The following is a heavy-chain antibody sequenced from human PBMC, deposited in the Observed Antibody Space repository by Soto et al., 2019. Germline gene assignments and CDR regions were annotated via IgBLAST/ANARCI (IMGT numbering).Heavy chain of an antibody. CDR1: GYSFTSYW. V-gene: IGHV5-51*01. Sequence: GESLKISCKGSGYSFTSYWIGWVRQMPGKGLEWMGIIYPGDSDTRYSPSFQGQVTISADKSISTAYLQWSSLKASDTAMYYCASLYYYGSGSSIDPFDIWRQGTMVTVSS. CDR3: ASLYYYGSGSSIDPFDI. CDR2: IYPGDSDT. J-gene: IGHJ3*02. D-gene: IGHD3-10*01.